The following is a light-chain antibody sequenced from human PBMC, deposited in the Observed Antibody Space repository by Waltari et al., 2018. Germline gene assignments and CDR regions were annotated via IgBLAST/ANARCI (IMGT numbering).Light chain of an antibody. V-gene: IGLV4-69*01. J-gene: IGLJ3*02. Sequence: QLVLTQSPSASASLGASVKLTSTLSTGHSTNISAWHQQQPEKGHRYLMKVNSEGSHSKGDQIPDRFSGSSSGAEHYLTISSLQSEDEADYYCQTGGHGTWVFGGGTKLTVL. CDR2: VNSEGSH. CDR1: TGHSTNI. CDR3: QTGGHGTWV.